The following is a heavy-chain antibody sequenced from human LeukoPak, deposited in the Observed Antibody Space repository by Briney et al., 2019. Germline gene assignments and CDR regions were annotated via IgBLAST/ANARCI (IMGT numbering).Heavy chain of an antibody. CDR1: GGSISSSSYY. D-gene: IGHD1-26*01. CDR3: ARQGSGNYLSPVNY. V-gene: IGHV4-39*01. J-gene: IGHJ4*02. CDR2: ICYSGST. Sequence: SETLSLTCTVSGGSISSSSYYWGWIRQPPGKGLEWIGTICYSGSTYYNPSLKSRVTISVDTSKNQFSLKLSSVTAADTAVYYCARQGSGNYLSPVNYWGQGTLVTVSS.